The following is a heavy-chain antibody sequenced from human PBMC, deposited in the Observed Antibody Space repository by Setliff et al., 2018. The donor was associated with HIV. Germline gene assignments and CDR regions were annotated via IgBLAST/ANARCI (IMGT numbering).Heavy chain of an antibody. CDR2: INTNTGNP. CDR1: GYPFTSYA. D-gene: IGHD3-16*01. J-gene: IGHJ3*02. CDR3: ARDLNYVWGSDNAFDI. V-gene: IGHV7-4-1*02. Sequence: ASVKVSCKASGYPFTSYAMNWVRQAPGQGLEWMEWINTNTGNPTYAQGFTGRFVFSLDTSVSTAYLQISSLKAEDTAVYYCARDLNYVWGSDNAFDIWGQGTMVTVSS.